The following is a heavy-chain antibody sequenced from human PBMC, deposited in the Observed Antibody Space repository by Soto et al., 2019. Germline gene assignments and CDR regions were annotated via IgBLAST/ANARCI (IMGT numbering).Heavy chain of an antibody. CDR1: GDSVSSNSAA. CDR2: TYYRSKWYN. V-gene: IGHV6-1*01. CDR3: ARDLFSRSGTTFPKGPLFGMDV. Sequence: QVQLQQSGPGLVKPSQTLSLTCAISGDSVSSNSAAWNWIRQSPSRGLEWLGRTYYRSKWYNDYAVSVKSRITINPDTSKNQFSLQLNSVTPEDTAVYYCARDLFSRSGTTFPKGPLFGMDVWGQGTTVTVSS. J-gene: IGHJ6*02. D-gene: IGHD1-7*01.